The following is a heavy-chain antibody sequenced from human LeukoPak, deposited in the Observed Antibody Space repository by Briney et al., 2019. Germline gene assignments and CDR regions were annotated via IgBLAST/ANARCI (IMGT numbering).Heavy chain of an antibody. CDR2: INPNSGGT. Sequence: GASVKVSCKASGYTFTGYYMHWVRQAPGQGLEWMGWINPNSGGTNYAQKFQGRVTMTRDTSISTACMELSRLRSDDTAVYYCARTNIVVVPAAIGGYYYYMDVWGKGTTATVSS. J-gene: IGHJ6*03. CDR1: GYTFTGYY. V-gene: IGHV1-2*02. D-gene: IGHD2-2*02. CDR3: ARTNIVVVPAAIGGYYYYMDV.